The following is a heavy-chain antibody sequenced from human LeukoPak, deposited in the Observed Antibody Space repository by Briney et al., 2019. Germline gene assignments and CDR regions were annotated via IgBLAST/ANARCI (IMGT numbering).Heavy chain of an antibody. CDR3: ARAEVVGSSGWYAGAYYFDY. CDR1: GGSISSYY. D-gene: IGHD6-19*01. J-gene: IGHJ4*02. Sequence: SETLSLTCTVSGGSISSYYWSWIRQPPGKGLEWIGSIYHSGSTYYNPSLKSRVTISVDTSKNQFSLKLSSVTAADTAVYYCARAEVVGSSGWYAGAYYFDYWGQGTLVTVSS. CDR2: IYHSGST. V-gene: IGHV4-38-2*02.